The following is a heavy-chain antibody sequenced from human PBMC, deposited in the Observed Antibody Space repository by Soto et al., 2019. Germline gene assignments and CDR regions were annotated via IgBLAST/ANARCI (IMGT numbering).Heavy chain of an antibody. J-gene: IGHJ4*02. D-gene: IGHD2-15*01. CDR3: ASRYSSGGSCYSLDY. CDR1: GFTFSDYY. CDR2: ISSSGSTI. Sequence: QVQLVESGGGLVKPGGSLRLSCAASGFTFSDYYMSWIRQAPGKGLEWVSYISSSGSTIYYADSLKGRFTISRDNAKNSLYLQMNSLRAGDTAVYCCASRYSSGGSCYSLDYWGQGTLVTVSS. V-gene: IGHV3-11*01.